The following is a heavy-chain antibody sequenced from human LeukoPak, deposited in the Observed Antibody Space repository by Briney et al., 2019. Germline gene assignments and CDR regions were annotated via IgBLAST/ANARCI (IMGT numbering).Heavy chain of an antibody. D-gene: IGHD3-16*01. V-gene: IGHV3-30*18. CDR1: GFTFSSCG. CDR2: ISYDGSNK. J-gene: IGHJ6*03. CDR3: AKGGIEYYYMDV. Sequence: GRSLRLSCAASGFTFSSCGMHWVRQAPGKGLEWVAVISYDGSNKYYADSVKGRFTISRDNSKNTLYLQMNSLRAEDTAVYYCAKGGIEYYYMDVWGKGTTVTVSS.